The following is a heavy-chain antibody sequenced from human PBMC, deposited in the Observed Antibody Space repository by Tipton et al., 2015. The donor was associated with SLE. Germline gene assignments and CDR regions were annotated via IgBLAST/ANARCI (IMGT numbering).Heavy chain of an antibody. CDR2: LRTKPFGGTP. CDR1: GFTLVDNA. CDR3: ARAFGEWATGMSYFYYYYMDV. J-gene: IGHJ6*03. D-gene: IGHD3-3*01. Sequence: SLRLSCTASGFTLVDNAMSWFRQAPGKGLEWVGLLRTKPFGGTPEYAASVKGRFTISRDDSKTITHLQMNSLEPEDTAVYYCARAFGEWATGMSYFYYYYMDVWGRGTTVTVSS. V-gene: IGHV3-49*03.